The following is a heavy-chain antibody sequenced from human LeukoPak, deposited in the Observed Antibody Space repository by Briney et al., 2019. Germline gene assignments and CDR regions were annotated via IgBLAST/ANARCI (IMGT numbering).Heavy chain of an antibody. CDR3: ARDSYRALEY. Sequence: GGSLRLSCAGSGFTFSSHWMNWVRQAPGKGLEWVAHINQDGSETYYVDSVKGQFTISRDNAKNSLYLQMHSLRAEDTAVYYCARDSYRALEYWGQGTLVTVSS. CDR2: INQDGSET. CDR1: GFTFSSHW. J-gene: IGHJ4*02. V-gene: IGHV3-7*01. D-gene: IGHD1-14*01.